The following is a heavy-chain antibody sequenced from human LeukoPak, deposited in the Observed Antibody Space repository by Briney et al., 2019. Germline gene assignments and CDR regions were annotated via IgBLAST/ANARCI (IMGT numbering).Heavy chain of an antibody. CDR1: GYTFTNYG. CDR2: ISTYNGNT. V-gene: IGHV1-18*01. J-gene: IGHJ6*02. Sequence: ASVKVSCKASGYTFTNYGVTWVRQAPGQGLEWMGWISTYNGNTNYAQKLQGRVTMTTDTSTSTAYMELRSLRSDDTAVYYCARNGYCSGGSCYFHYGMDVWGQGTTVTVSS. CDR3: ARNGYCSGGSCYFHYGMDV. D-gene: IGHD2-15*01.